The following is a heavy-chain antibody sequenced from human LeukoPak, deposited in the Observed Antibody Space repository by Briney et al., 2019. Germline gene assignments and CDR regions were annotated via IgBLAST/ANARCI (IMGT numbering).Heavy chain of an antibody. CDR3: TTRIYYDSSGYFDFDY. J-gene: IGHJ4*02. Sequence: GGSLRLSCAASGFTFSNAWMSWVRQAPGKGLEWVGRIKRKTDGGTTNSAAPVKGRFTISRDDLKNTLYLQMNSLKAEDTAMYYCTTRIYYDSSGYFDFDYWGQGTLVTVSS. D-gene: IGHD3-22*01. CDR2: IKRKTDGGTT. V-gene: IGHV3-15*01. CDR1: GFTFSNAW.